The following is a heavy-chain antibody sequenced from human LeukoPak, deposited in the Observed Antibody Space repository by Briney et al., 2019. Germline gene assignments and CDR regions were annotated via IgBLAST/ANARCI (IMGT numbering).Heavy chain of an antibody. CDR1: DFSFITYA. CDR3: AKDGMYSSSSSYYFDY. Sequence: PGGSLRLSCAASDFSFITYAMSWVRQAPGKGLEWVSTISGGGDATYYADSVKGRFTISRDNSKNTLYLQMNSLRVEDTAVYYCAKDGMYSSSSSYYFDYWGQGTLVTVAS. J-gene: IGHJ4*02. V-gene: IGHV3-23*01. CDR2: ISGGGDAT. D-gene: IGHD6-6*01.